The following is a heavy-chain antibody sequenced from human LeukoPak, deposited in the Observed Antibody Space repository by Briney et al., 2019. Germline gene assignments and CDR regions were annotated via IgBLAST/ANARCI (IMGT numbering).Heavy chain of an antibody. CDR3: ARVAAAGTVTRGDI. V-gene: IGHV4-39*01. D-gene: IGHD6-13*01. Sequence: PSETLSLTCTVSGGSISSSSYYWGWIRQPPGKGLEWIGSIYYSGSTYYNPSLKSRVTISVDTSKNQFSLKLSSVTAADTAVYYCARVAAAGTVTRGDIWGQGTIVTVSS. CDR2: IYYSGST. CDR1: GGSISSSSYY. J-gene: IGHJ3*02.